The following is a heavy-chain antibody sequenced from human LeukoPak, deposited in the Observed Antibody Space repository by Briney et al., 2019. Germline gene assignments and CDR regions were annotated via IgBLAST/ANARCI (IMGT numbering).Heavy chain of an antibody. V-gene: IGHV3-21*01. CDR2: ISSSSSYI. D-gene: IGHD6-19*01. CDR3: ARLAVAGKFDY. Sequence: GGSLRLSCAASGFTFSSYSMNWVRHAPGKGLEWVSSISSSSSYIYYADSVKGRFTISRDNAKNSLYLQMNSLRAEDTAVYYCARLAVAGKFDYWGQGTLVTVSS. J-gene: IGHJ4*02. CDR1: GFTFSSYS.